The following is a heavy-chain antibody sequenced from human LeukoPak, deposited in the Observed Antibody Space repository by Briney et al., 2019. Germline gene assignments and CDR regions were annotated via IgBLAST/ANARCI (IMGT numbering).Heavy chain of an antibody. D-gene: IGHD5-24*01. CDR2: MSYDGTSE. Sequence: PPGRSLILSCAASGFTFSSYAMHWVRQAPGKGLEWVAVMSYDGTSEYYADSVRGRFTISRDHSQNMLYLQMNGLRDEDTALYYCVRERRDGKNLAYHFDFWGQGTLVTVSS. CDR1: GFTFSSYA. V-gene: IGHV3-30-3*01. J-gene: IGHJ4*02. CDR3: VRERRDGKNLAYHFDF.